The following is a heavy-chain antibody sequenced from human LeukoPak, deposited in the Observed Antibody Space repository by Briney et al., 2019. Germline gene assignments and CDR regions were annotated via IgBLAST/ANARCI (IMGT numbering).Heavy chain of an antibody. CDR2: IYYSGST. CDR3: ASIVGATTPDDY. V-gene: IGHV4-39*07. CDR1: GGSISSSSYY. D-gene: IGHD1-26*01. J-gene: IGHJ4*02. Sequence: PSETLSLTCTVSGGSISSSSYYWGWIRQPPGKGLEWIGSIYYSGSTYYNPSLKSRVTISVDTSKNQFSLKLSSVTAADTAVNYCASIVGATTPDDYWGQGTLVTVSS.